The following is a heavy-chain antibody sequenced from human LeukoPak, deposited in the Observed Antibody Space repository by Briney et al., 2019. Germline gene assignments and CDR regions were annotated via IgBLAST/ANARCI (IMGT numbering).Heavy chain of an antibody. CDR1: GFTFSNYA. CDR3: AKAREHCTNGVCYPRRDFDY. V-gene: IGHV3-23*01. Sequence: GGSLRLSCAASGFTFSNYAMRWVRQAPGKGLEWVSGISGSGDSTYYADSVKSRFTISRDNSKNTLYLQMNSLRAEDTAVYYCAKAREHCTNGVCYPRRDFDYWGQGTLVTVSS. J-gene: IGHJ4*02. D-gene: IGHD2-8*01. CDR2: ISGSGDST.